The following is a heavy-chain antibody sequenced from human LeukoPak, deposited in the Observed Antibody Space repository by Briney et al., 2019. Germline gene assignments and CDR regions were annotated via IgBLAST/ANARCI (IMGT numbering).Heavy chain of an antibody. J-gene: IGHJ4*02. Sequence: GGSLRLSCAASGFTFSNYAVSWVRQAPGKGLEWVSAFSGSGVSTYYADSVKGRFTISRDNSKNTLYLQMNSLRAEDTAVYYCAKAGSMATPTPYYFDYWGQGTPVTVSS. CDR3: AKAGSMATPTPYYFDY. CDR1: GFTFSNYA. V-gene: IGHV3-23*01. D-gene: IGHD5-24*01. CDR2: FSGSGVST.